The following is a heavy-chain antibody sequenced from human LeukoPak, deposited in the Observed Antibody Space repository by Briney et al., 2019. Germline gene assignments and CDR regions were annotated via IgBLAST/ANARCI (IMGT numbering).Heavy chain of an antibody. D-gene: IGHD1-1*01. V-gene: IGHV1-69*13. J-gene: IGHJ3*02. CDR1: GYTFTSYG. CDR3: AGEEGTNIENAFDI. Sequence: GASVKVSCKASGYTFTSYGISWVRQAPGQGLEWMGGIIPIFGTANYAQKFQGRVTITADESTSTAYMELSSLRSEDTAVYYCAGEEGTNIENAFDIWGQGTMVTVSS. CDR2: IIPIFGTA.